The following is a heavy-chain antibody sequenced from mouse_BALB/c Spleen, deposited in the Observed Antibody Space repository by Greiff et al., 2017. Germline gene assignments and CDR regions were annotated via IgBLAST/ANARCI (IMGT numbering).Heavy chain of an antibody. D-gene: IGHD1-1*01. CDR1: GYTFTDYE. Sequence: VQLQQSGAELVRPGASVTLSCKASGYTFTDYEMHWVKQTPVHGLEWIGAIDPETGGTAYNQKFKGKATLTADKSSSTAYMELRSLTSEDSAVYYCTRDYGSSYPYFDYWGQGTTLTVSS. V-gene: IGHV1-15*01. CDR2: IDPETGGT. J-gene: IGHJ2*01. CDR3: TRDYGSSYPYFDY.